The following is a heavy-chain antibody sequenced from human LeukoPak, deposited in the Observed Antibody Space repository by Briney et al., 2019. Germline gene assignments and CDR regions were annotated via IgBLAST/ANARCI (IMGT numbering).Heavy chain of an antibody. V-gene: IGHV3-9*01. CDR3: AKEGSVCTNGICRYFDY. D-gene: IGHD2-8*01. Sequence: PGRSLRLSCATSGFSFQDSAMHWVRQAPGKGLEWVSSISWDSDNIDYIDSAKGRFTISRDNAKHPLYLQMNSLRIEDTALYYCAKEGSVCTNGICRYFDYWGQGILVTVSS. CDR2: ISWDSDNI. J-gene: IGHJ4*02. CDR1: GFSFQDSA.